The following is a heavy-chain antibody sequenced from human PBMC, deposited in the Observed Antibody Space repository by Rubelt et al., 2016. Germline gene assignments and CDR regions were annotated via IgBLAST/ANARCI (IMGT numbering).Heavy chain of an antibody. CDR3: AHRHGDGYGSNWFDP. J-gene: IGHJ5*02. CDR2: IYWDDDK. Sequence: QITLKESGPALVKPTQTLTLTCTFSGFSLSTSGVGVGWIRQPPGKALEWLALIYWDDDKRYSPSLKSRLTVSKDTSKNQVVLTMTNMDPVDTATYYCAHRHGDGYGSNWFDPWGQGTLVTVSS. V-gene: IGHV2-5*02. D-gene: IGHD5-24*01. CDR1: GFSLSTSGVG.